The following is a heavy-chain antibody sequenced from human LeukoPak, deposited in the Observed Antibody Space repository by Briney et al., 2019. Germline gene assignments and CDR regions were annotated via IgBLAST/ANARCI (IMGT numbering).Heavy chain of an antibody. CDR1: GFTFNTYA. CDR2: TSPNGGRT. CDR3: AKTKDPYSSGWMDAFDI. V-gene: IGHV3-64*01. J-gene: IGHJ3*02. Sequence: GGSLRLSCAASGFTFNTYAMHWVRQAPGKGLEYVSATSPNGGRTHYAKSVKGRFTISRDNSKNTLFLQMGSLRAEDMAVYYCAKTKDPYSSGWMDAFDIWGQGTMVTVSS. D-gene: IGHD6-19*01.